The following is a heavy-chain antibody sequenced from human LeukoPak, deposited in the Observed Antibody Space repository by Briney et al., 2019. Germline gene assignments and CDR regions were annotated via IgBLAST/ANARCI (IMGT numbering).Heavy chain of an antibody. V-gene: IGHV3-48*03. CDR1: GFTFSSYE. Sequence: GGSLRLSCAASGFTFSSYEMNWVRQAPGKGLEWVSYISSSGSTIYYADSVKGRFTISRDNAKNSLYLQMNSLRAEDTAVYYCAKVGSKAISVYFDYWGQGTLVTVSS. CDR3: AKVGSKAISVYFDY. D-gene: IGHD2-2*01. CDR2: ISSSGSTI. J-gene: IGHJ4*02.